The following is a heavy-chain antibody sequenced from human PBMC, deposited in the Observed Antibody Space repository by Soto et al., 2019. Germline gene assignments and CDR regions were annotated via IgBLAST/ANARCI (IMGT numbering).Heavy chain of an antibody. D-gene: IGHD2-15*01. CDR1: GGSISSGGYS. CDR3: ARAADCSGGSCYFCLGY. Sequence: PSETLSLTCAVSGGSISSGGYSWSWIRQPPGKGLEWIGYIYYGGSTYCNPSLKGRVTISVDTSKNQFSLKLSSVTAADTAVYYCARAADCSGGSCYFCLGYRGQRTSVTVSS. CDR2: IYYGGST. J-gene: IGHJ4*02. V-gene: IGHV4-30-2*05.